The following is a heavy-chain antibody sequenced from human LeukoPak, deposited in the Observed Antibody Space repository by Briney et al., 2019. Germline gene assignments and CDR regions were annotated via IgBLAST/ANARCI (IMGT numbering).Heavy chain of an antibody. V-gene: IGHV1-69*05. CDR1: GGTFRSYA. CDR3: ARGSSNYVGEYYYYMDV. D-gene: IGHD4-11*01. Sequence: PVKVSCKASGGTFRSYAICWVRQGPGEGLEWVGGIIPIFGTTNYETTFTGRVPITTDQPTSTASLELRSLRSKDTAVYYCARGSSNYVGEYYYYMDVWGKGTTVTVSS. CDR2: IIPIFGTT. J-gene: IGHJ6*03.